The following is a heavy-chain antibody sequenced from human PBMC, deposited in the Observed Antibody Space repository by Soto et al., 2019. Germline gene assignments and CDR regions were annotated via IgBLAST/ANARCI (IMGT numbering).Heavy chain of an antibody. V-gene: IGHV3-30*18. CDR2: ISYDGSNK. D-gene: IGHD3-9*01. CDR1: GFTFSSYG. CDR3: AKDLARYFDCLFYYYYYGMDV. Sequence: GGSLRLSCAASGFTFSSYGMHWVRQAPGKGLEWVAVISYDGSNKYYADSVKGRFTISRDNSKNTLYLQMNSLRAEDTAVYYCAKDLARYFDCLFYYYYYGMDVWGQGTTVTVSS. J-gene: IGHJ6*02.